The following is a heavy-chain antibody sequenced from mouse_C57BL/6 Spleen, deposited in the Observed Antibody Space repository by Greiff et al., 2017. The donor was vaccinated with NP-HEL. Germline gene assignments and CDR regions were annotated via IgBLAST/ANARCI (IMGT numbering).Heavy chain of an antibody. Sequence: VKLQQPGAELVRPGSSVKLSCKASGYTFTSYWMHWVKQRPIQGLEWIGNIDPSDSETHYNQKFKDKATLTVDKSSSTAYMQLSSLTSEDSAVYYCARTHYYGRGWFAYWGQGTLVTVSA. CDR2: IDPSDSET. J-gene: IGHJ3*01. D-gene: IGHD1-1*01. V-gene: IGHV1-52*01. CDR3: ARTHYYGRGWFAY. CDR1: GYTFTSYW.